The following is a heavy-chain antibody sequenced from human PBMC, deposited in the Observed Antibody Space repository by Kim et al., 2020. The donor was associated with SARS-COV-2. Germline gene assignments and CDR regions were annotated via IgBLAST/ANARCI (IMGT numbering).Heavy chain of an antibody. CDR3: ARGQGTGDYSFDY. D-gene: IGHD4-4*01. CDR2: IYYSGST. V-gene: IGHV4-31*03. Sequence: SETLSLTCTVSGGSISSGGYYWSWIRQHPGKGLEWIGYIYYSGSTYYNPSLKSRVTISVDTSKNQFSLKLSSVTAADTAVYYCARGQGTGDYSFDYWGQGTLVTVSS. CDR1: GGSISSGGYY. J-gene: IGHJ4*02.